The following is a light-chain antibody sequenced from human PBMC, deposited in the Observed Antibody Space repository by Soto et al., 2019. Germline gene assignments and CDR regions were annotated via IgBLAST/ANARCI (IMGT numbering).Light chain of an antibody. CDR2: EVS. Sequence: DVVMTQNPLSLSVAPGQPASISCKSSQSLLHITGETFLFWYLQKPGQSPQLLIYEVSTRVSGVPDRFSGSGSGTDFTLEISRVETDDVDIYYCMQSTQLPPTFGQGTRLGIE. CDR1: QSLLHITGETF. J-gene: IGKJ5*01. V-gene: IGKV2D-29*02. CDR3: MQSTQLPPT.